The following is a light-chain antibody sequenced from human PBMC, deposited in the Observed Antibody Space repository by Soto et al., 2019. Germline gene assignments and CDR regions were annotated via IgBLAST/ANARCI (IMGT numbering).Light chain of an antibody. J-gene: IGLJ2*01. Sequence: QSVLMQPPSVSAAPGQKVTISCSGSSSNIGNNYVSWYQQLPGTAPKLLIYENNKRPSGIPDRFSGSKSGTSATLGITGLQTGDEADYYCGTWDSSLSGVVFGGGTKLTVL. CDR1: SSNIGNNY. CDR2: ENN. V-gene: IGLV1-51*02. CDR3: GTWDSSLSGVV.